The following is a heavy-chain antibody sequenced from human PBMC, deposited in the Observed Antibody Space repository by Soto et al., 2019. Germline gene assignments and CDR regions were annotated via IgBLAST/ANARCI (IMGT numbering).Heavy chain of an antibody. CDR2: ISGSGGST. CDR1: GFTFSSYA. J-gene: IGHJ1*01. D-gene: IGHD3-10*01. Sequence: QPGGSLRLSCAASGFTFSSYAMSWVRQAPGKGLEWVSTISGSGGSTYYADSVKGRFTISRDNSKNKLYLQMNSLRAEDTAVYYCSKDLRHVLLWFGELQAEYFQHWGQGTLVTVSS. CDR3: SKDLRHVLLWFGELQAEYFQH. V-gene: IGHV3-23*01.